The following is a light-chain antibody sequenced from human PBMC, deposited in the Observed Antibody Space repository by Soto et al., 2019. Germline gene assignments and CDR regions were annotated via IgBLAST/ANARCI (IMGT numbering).Light chain of an antibody. CDR3: CSYAGSNTLL. J-gene: IGLJ2*01. Sequence: QSALTQPRSVSGSPGQSITISCTGTSSDVGAYNYVSWYQQHPGKAPKVIIYDVTKRPSGVPDRFSGSKSDNTASLTISGLQAEDKADYYCCSYAGSNTLLFGGGTKLTVL. CDR1: SSDVGAYNY. CDR2: DVT. V-gene: IGLV2-11*01.